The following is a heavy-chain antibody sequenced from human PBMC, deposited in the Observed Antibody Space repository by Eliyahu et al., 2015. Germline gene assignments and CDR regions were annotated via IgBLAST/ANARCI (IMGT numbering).Heavy chain of an antibody. Sequence: VKPSETLSLTCDVSGYSISSGYYWGWIRQSPGKGLECIGWVYHTGTTNYNPSLKSRVTMSADTSKNQFSLKLRSVTAADTAVYYCVRVGFRDGSFDSWGQGTLVTVSS. D-gene: IGHD5-24*01. J-gene: IGHJ5*01. CDR1: GYSISSGYY. CDR2: VYHTGTT. V-gene: IGHV4-38-2*01. CDR3: VRVGFRDGSFDS.